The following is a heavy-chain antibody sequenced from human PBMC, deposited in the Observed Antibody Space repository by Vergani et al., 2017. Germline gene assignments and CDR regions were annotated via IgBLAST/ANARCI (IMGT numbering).Heavy chain of an antibody. V-gene: IGHV3-30*01. J-gene: IGHJ3*02. CDR1: GFTFSSYA. CDR3: ARVYDSPTKGAFDI. D-gene: IGHD3-22*01. CDR2: ISYDGSNK. Sequence: QVQLVESGGGVVQPGRSLRLSCAASGFTFSSYAMHWVRQAPGKGLEWVAVISYDGSNKYYADSVKGRFTISRDNSKNTLYLQMNSLRAEDTAVYYCARVYDSPTKGAFDIWGQGTMVTVSS.